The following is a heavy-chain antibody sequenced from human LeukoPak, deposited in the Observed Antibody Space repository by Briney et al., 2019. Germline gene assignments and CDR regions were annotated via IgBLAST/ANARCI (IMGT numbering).Heavy chain of an antibody. D-gene: IGHD1-1*01. CDR1: GVSISSYF. J-gene: IGHJ4*02. CDR2: VYYNGIT. V-gene: IGHV4-59*01. Sequence: PSETLSLTCTVSGVSISSYFWSWIRQPPGKGPEWIGYVYYNGITNYNPSLKSRVSISLDTSKNQFSLKLNSVTAADTAVYYCASQLGGTTFHWGQGTLDTVSS. CDR3: ASQLGGTTFH.